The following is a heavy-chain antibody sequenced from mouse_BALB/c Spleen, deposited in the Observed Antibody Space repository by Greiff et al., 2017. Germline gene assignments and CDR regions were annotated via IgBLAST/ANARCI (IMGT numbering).Heavy chain of an antibody. CDR3: TATTRATAWFAY. CDR1: GYTFTSYW. Sequence: VQLQQSGTVLARPGASVKMSCKASGYTFTSYWMHWVKQRPGQGLEWIGAIYPGNSDTSYNQKFKGKATLTADTSTSTAYMELSSLTNEDSAVYYCTATTRATAWFAYWGQGTLVTVSA. D-gene: IGHD3-2*01. CDR2: IYPGNSDT. J-gene: IGHJ3*01. V-gene: IGHV1-5*01.